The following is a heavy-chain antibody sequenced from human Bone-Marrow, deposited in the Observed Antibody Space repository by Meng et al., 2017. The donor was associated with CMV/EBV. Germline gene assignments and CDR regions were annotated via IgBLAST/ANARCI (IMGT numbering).Heavy chain of an antibody. J-gene: IGHJ3*02. D-gene: IGHD3-10*01. CDR2: ITSSREYI. Sequence: GGSLRLSCVASGFTFSRCSMTWVRQAPGKGLEWVSTITSSREYIYYADSVEGRFTISRDNAKNSLYLQMNSLRAEDTAVYYCARDDGVELTFGRHDRDALDIWGQGTMVTVSS. CDR3: ARDDGVELTFGRHDRDALDI. CDR1: GFTFSRCS. V-gene: IGHV3-21*01.